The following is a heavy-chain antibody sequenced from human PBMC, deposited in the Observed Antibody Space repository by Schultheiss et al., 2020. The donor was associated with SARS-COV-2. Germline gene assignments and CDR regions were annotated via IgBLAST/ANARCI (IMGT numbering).Heavy chain of an antibody. D-gene: IGHD3-16*01. CDR3: ALDTKGWGDAFDI. CDR1: GGSIGGYY. V-gene: IGHV4-59*01. Sequence: SETLSLTCTVSGGSIGGYYWSWIRQPPGKGLEWIGYIYYSGSTNYNPSLKSRVTISVDTSKNQFSLKLSSVTAADTAVYYCALDTKGWGDAFDIWGQGTMVTVSS. CDR2: IYYSGST. J-gene: IGHJ3*02.